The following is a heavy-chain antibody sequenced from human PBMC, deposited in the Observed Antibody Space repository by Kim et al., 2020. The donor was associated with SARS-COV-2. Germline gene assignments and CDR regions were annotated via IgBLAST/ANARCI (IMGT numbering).Heavy chain of an antibody. CDR3: ARVVIPVAGNADYYGMDV. V-gene: IGHV4-34*01. CDR1: GGSFSGYY. Sequence: SETLSLTCAVYGGSFSGYYWSWIRQPPGKGLEWIWEINHSGSTNYNPSLKSRVTISVDTSKNQFSLKLSSVTAADTAVYFCARVVIPVAGNADYYGMDV. J-gene: IGHJ6*01. CDR2: INHSGST. D-gene: IGHD6-19*01.